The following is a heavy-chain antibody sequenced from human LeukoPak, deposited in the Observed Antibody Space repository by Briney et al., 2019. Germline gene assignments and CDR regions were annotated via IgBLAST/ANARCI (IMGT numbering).Heavy chain of an antibody. J-gene: IGHJ4*02. V-gene: IGHV3-43*02. Sequence: PGGSLRVSCAASGFSFDDYAMLWVRQGPGKGLEWVSLISGDGGSTYYGDSVKGRFTISRDNSKNSLYLEMNSLRIEDTGLYYCAKDKGDGEYVDYWGQGTLVTVSS. CDR3: AKDKGDGEYVDY. CDR2: ISGDGGST. D-gene: IGHD5-24*01. CDR1: GFSFDDYA.